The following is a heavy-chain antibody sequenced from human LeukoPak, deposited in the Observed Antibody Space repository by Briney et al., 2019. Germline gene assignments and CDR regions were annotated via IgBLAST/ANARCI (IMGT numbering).Heavy chain of an antibody. CDR3: TRVIMRAAAGPTAFDY. CDR2: IRSKAYGGTT. D-gene: IGHD6-13*01. Sequence: GGSLRLSCAASGFTFSSYSMNWVRQAPGKGLEWVGFIRSKAYGGTTEYAASVKGRFTISRDDSKSIAYLQMNSLKTEDTAVYYCTRVIMRAAAGPTAFDYWGQGTLVTVSS. CDR1: GFTFSSYS. V-gene: IGHV3-49*04. J-gene: IGHJ4*02.